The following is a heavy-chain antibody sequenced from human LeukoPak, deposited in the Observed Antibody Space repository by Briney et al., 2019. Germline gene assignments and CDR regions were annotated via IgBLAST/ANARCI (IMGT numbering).Heavy chain of an antibody. J-gene: IGHJ4*02. Sequence: SETLSLTCTVPGGSISSYYWSWIRQPPGKGLEWIGYIYYSGSTNYNPSLKSRVTIPVDTSKNQFSLKLSSVTAADTAVYYCARTGIYDRDYWGQGTLVTVSS. CDR1: GGSISSYY. CDR3: ARTGIYDRDY. CDR2: IYYSGST. D-gene: IGHD3-16*01. V-gene: IGHV4-59*08.